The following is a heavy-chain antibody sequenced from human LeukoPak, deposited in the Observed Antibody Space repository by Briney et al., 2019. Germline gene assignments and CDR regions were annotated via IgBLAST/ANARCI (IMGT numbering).Heavy chain of an antibody. V-gene: IGHV4-39*01. D-gene: IGHD3-22*01. CDR2: IYYSGST. CDR1: GGSISSSSYY. J-gene: IGHJ4*02. CDR3: ATTGPIVVSY. Sequence: SDTLSLTCSVSGGSISSSSYYWGWIRQPPGRGMEWIASIYYSGSTYYNSSLKSRVTISADTSKIQLSLKLSSVTAADTAVYYCATTGPIVVSYWGQGTLVTVSS.